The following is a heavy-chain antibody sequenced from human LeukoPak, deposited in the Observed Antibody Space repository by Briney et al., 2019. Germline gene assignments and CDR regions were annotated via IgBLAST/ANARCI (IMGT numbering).Heavy chain of an antibody. CDR1: GFTFSSYA. J-gene: IGHJ4*02. CDR3: ARDVGCSGGSCYSGFDY. Sequence: GGSLRLSCAASGFTFSSYAMSWVRQAPGKGLERVSAISGSGGSTYYADSVKGRFTISRDNSKNTLYLQMNSLRAEDTAVYYCARDVGCSGGSCYSGFDYWGQGTLVTVSS. V-gene: IGHV3-23*01. D-gene: IGHD2-15*01. CDR2: ISGSGGST.